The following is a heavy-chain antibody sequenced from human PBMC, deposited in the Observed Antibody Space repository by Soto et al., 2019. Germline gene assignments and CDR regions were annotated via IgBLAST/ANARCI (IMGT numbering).Heavy chain of an antibody. Sequence: SVKVSCKASGGTFGNDAISWVRQAPGQGLEWMGGIIPIFGTANYAQKFQGRVTITADESTSTAYMELSSLRSEDTAVYYCAKEYYYDSSGFGRYFDYWGQGTLVTVSS. CDR1: GGTFGNDA. CDR3: AKEYYYDSSGFGRYFDY. J-gene: IGHJ4*02. D-gene: IGHD3-22*01. V-gene: IGHV1-69*13. CDR2: IIPIFGTA.